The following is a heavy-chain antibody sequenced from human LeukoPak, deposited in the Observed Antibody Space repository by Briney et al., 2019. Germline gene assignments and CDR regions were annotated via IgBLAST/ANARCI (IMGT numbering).Heavy chain of an antibody. J-gene: IGHJ4*02. CDR1: GFPFSSRW. D-gene: IGHD1-7*01. CDR3: ARLLGTVTTYDY. CDR2: IRPDGSEE. V-gene: IGHV3-7*01. Sequence: QPGGPLRLSCAASGFPFSSRWMSWLHPAPGKGLEGVASIRPDGSEEYYMDSVKGRFTISRDNAKNSLYLQMNSLRAEDTAVYYCARLLGTVTTYDYWGQGTLVTVSS.